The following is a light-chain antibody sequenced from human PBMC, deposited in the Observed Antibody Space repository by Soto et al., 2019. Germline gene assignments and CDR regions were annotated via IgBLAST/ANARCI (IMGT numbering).Light chain of an antibody. CDR2: KAS. Sequence: DVRVTQSPSTLSASVGDRVTITCRASQSISSWLAWYQQKPGKAPKLLIYKASSLESGVPSRFSGSGSGTEFTLTISSLQPDDFATYYCQQYNSYTWTFGQGTKVDI. V-gene: IGKV1-5*03. CDR1: QSISSW. J-gene: IGKJ1*01. CDR3: QQYNSYTWT.